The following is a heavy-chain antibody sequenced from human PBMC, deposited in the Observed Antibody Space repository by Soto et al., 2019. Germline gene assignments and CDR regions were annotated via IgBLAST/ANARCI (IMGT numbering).Heavy chain of an antibody. CDR2: IIPILGIA. CDR1: GGTFSSYT. Sequence: QVQLVQSGAEVKKPGSSVKVSCKASGGTFSSYTISWVRQAPGQGLEWMGRIIPILGIAKYAQKFQGRVTITADKSTSTAYMELSSLRSEDTAVYYCASCSGGSCYSGWFDPWGQGTLVTVSS. D-gene: IGHD2-15*01. J-gene: IGHJ5*02. CDR3: ASCSGGSCYSGWFDP. V-gene: IGHV1-69*02.